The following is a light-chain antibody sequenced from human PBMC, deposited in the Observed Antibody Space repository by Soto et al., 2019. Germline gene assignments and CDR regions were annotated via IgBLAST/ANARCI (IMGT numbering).Light chain of an antibody. CDR3: QQYNSWPLT. CDR2: GVP. Sequence: EIVMTQSPATLSVSPGERATLSCRASQRVSSTLAWYQQTPGQAPRLLMYGVPSRATGIPARFSVSGSGTEFTLTISTLQSEDFVVYYCQQYNSWPLTFGGGTKVEIK. V-gene: IGKV3-15*01. CDR1: QRVSST. J-gene: IGKJ4*01.